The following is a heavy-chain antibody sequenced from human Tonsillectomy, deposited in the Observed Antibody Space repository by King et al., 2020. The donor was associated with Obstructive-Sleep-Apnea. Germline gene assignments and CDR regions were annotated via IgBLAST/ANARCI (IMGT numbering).Heavy chain of an antibody. Sequence: VQLVESGGGVVQPGGSLRLSCAASGFTFNTYGMHWVRQAPGKGLEWVAFIRFDGNNKYFADSVKGRFTISRDNSKNTLYLQMKSLRAEDTAVYYCAKDLRQFPPQKGDYSGSYFDYWGQGPRVTVSS. CDR1: GFTFNTYG. V-gene: IGHV3-30*02. CDR3: AKDLRQFPPQKGDYSGSYFDY. J-gene: IGHJ4*02. CDR2: IRFDGNNK. D-gene: IGHD3-10*01.